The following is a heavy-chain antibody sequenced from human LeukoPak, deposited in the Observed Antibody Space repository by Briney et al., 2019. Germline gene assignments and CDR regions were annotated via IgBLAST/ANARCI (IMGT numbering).Heavy chain of an antibody. V-gene: IGHV4-4*07. Sequence: PSETLSLTCTVSGGSISSYYWSWIRQPAGKGLEWIGRIYTSGSTNYNPSLKSRVTMSVDTSKNQFSLKLSSVTAADTAVYYCARFSSGCSTSSCYLTYWGQGTLVTVS. CDR3: ARFSSGCSTSSCYLTY. CDR1: GGSISSYY. D-gene: IGHD2-2*01. CDR2: IYTSGST. J-gene: IGHJ4*02.